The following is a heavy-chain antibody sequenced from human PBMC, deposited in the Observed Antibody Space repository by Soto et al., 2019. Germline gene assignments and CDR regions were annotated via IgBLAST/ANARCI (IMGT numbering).Heavy chain of an antibody. Sequence: QVQLQQWGAGLLKPSETLSLTCAVYGGSFSGYYWSWIRQPPGKGLEWIGEINHSGSTNYNPSLKRRVTISVDTSKNQFSLKLSSVTAADTAVYYCARACKRAGYIWNYVPGYYYYMDVWGKGTTVTVSS. D-gene: IGHD1-7*01. CDR1: GGSFSGYY. CDR3: ARACKRAGYIWNYVPGYYYYMDV. CDR2: INHSGST. J-gene: IGHJ6*03. V-gene: IGHV4-34*01.